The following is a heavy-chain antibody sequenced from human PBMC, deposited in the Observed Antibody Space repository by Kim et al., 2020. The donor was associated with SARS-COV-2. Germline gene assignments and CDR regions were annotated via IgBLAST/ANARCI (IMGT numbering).Heavy chain of an antibody. CDR3: ARQGRGGGWYKAFDN. V-gene: IGHV4-39*01. J-gene: IGHJ4*02. Sequence: NPSPKSGVSMSVDRSKNQFSLTLSSVTAADTAVYHCARQGRGGGWYKAFDNWGQGILVTVSS. D-gene: IGHD6-19*01.